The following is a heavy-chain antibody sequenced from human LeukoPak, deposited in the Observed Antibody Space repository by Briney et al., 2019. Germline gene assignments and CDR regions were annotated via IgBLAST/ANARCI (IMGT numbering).Heavy chain of an antibody. D-gene: IGHD3-22*01. Sequence: SETLSLTCTVSGGSISSYYWSWIRQPPGKGLEWIGYIYYSGSTNYNPSLKSRVTISVDTSKNQFSLKLSSVTAADTAVYYCARVSGYDSSGQERDVFDYWGQGTLVTVPS. CDR1: GGSISSYY. CDR3: ARVSGYDSSGQERDVFDY. J-gene: IGHJ4*02. V-gene: IGHV4-59*01. CDR2: IYYSGST.